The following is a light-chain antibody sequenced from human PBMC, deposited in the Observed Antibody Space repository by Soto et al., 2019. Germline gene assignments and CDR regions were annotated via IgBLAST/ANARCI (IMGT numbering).Light chain of an antibody. V-gene: IGLV7-46*01. Sequence: QAVVTQEPSLTVSPGGTVTLTCGSSTGSVTSGHFPYWFQQKPGQAPRTLIYDTSNKHSWTPARFSGSLLGGKAALTLSGAQPEDEAEYYCLLSYSGGAVFGGGTQLTSS. CDR3: LLSYSGGAV. CDR2: DTS. J-gene: IGLJ7*01. CDR1: TGSVTSGHF.